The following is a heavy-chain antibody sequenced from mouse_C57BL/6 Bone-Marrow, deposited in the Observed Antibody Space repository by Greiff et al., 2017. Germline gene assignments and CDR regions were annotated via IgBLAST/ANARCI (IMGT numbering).Heavy chain of an antibody. V-gene: IGHV1-64*01. J-gene: IGHJ3*01. Sequence: QVQLQQPGAELVKPGASVQLSCKASGYTFTSYWMHWVKQRPGQGLEWIGMIHPNSGSTNYNEKFQSKATLTVAKSSSTAYMQLSSLTSEDSAVYYCARGVYYYGSSFAYWGQGTLVTVSA. CDR1: GYTFTSYW. CDR2: IHPNSGST. CDR3: ARGVYYYGSSFAY. D-gene: IGHD1-1*01.